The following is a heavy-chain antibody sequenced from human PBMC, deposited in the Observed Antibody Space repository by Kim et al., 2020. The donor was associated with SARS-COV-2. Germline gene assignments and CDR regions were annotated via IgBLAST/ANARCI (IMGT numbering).Heavy chain of an antibody. CDR3: ARDRGYSSGWAPLPSWFDP. J-gene: IGHJ5*02. D-gene: IGHD6-19*01. CDR2: INAGNGNT. V-gene: IGHV1-3*01. Sequence: ASVKVSCKASGYTFTSYAMHWVRQAPGQRLEWMGWINAGNGNTKYSQKFQGRVTITRDTSASTAYMELSSLRSEDTAVYYCARDRGYSSGWAPLPSWFDPWGQGTLVTVSS. CDR1: GYTFTSYA.